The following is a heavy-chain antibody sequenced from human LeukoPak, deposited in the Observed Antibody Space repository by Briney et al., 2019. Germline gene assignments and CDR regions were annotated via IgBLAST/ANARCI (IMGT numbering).Heavy chain of an antibody. V-gene: IGHV3-64*04. D-gene: IGHD2-15*01. J-gene: IGHJ4*02. CDR3: ARKYCSGGSCYSNVDY. CDR1: GFTFSNYA. Sequence: GGSLRLSCSASGFTFSNYAMHWVRQAPGKGLEYVSAISSNGGSTYYADSVKGRFTISRDNAKNSLYLQMKSLRAEDTAVYYCARKYCSGGSCYSNVDYWGQGTLVTVSS. CDR2: ISSNGGST.